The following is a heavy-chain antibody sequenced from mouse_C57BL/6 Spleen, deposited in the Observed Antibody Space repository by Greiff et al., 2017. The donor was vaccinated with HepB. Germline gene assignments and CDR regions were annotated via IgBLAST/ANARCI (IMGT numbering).Heavy chain of an antibody. CDR3: ARRVLQYFDV. D-gene: IGHD1-1*01. Sequence: VQLQQPGAELVMPGASVKLSCKASGYTFTSYWMHWVKQRPGQGLEWIGEIDPSDSYTNYNQKFKGKSTLTVDKSSSTAYMQLSSLTSEDSAVYYCARRVLQYFDVWGTGTTVTVSS. V-gene: IGHV1-69*01. J-gene: IGHJ1*03. CDR2: IDPSDSYT. CDR1: GYTFTSYW.